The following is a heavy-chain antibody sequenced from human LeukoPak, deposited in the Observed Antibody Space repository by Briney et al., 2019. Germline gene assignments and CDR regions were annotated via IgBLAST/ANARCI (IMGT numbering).Heavy chain of an antibody. D-gene: IGHD5-12*01. CDR3: ARDHEVVTTPYYYYMDV. J-gene: IGHJ6*03. CDR1: GFTFSTYW. Sequence: PGGSLRLSCAASGFTFSTYWMSWVRQAPGKGLEWVANIKQDGSAKYYVDSVKGRFTISRDNAKNSLYLQMNSLRAEDTAVYYCARDHEVVTTPYYYYMDVWGKGTTVTVSS. CDR2: IKQDGSAK. V-gene: IGHV3-7*01.